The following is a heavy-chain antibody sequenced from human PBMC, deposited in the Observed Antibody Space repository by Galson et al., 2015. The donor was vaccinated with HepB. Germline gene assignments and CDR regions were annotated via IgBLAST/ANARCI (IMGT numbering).Heavy chain of an antibody. Sequence: CAISGDSVSSNRAAWNWIRQSPSRGLEWLGRTYYRSKWSSDYAASVKSRITINADTSKDQFSLQLNSVTPEDTAVYYCARGHYYDSTGAYYFDYWGQGTLVTVSS. CDR3: ARGHYYDSTGAYYFDY. CDR1: GDSVSSNRAA. D-gene: IGHD3-22*01. CDR2: TYYRSKWSS. J-gene: IGHJ4*02. V-gene: IGHV6-1*01.